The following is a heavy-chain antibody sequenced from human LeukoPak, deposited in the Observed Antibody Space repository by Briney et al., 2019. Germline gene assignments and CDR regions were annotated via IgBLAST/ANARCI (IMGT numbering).Heavy chain of an antibody. CDR1: GFTFSSYA. CDR3: AKPRSGSWYAAFDY. J-gene: IGHJ4*02. D-gene: IGHD6-13*01. Sequence: PGGSLRLSCAASGFTFSSYAMSWVRQAPGKGLEWVSAISGSGGSTYYADSVKGRFTISRDNSKNTLYLQMNSLRAEDTAVYYRAKPRSGSWYAAFDYWGQGTLVNVST. V-gene: IGHV3-23*01. CDR2: ISGSGGST.